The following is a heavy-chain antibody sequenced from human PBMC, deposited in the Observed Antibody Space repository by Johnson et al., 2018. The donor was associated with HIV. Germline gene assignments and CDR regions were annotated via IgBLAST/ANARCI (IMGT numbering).Heavy chain of an antibody. Sequence: VQLVESGGGVVQPGMSLRVSCAASGFTFSSYAMHWVRQAPGKGLEWLANIREDGSDKYYAGSVKGRFTISRDNAKNSLYLQMNNLRGEDTAVYYCVRDHQPWGQGTMVTVSS. J-gene: IGHJ3*01. CDR3: VRDHQP. D-gene: IGHD2-2*01. CDR1: GFTFSSYA. V-gene: IGHV3-7*03. CDR2: IREDGSDK.